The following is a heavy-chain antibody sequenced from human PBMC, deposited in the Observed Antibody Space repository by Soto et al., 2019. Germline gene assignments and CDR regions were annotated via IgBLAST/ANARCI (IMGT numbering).Heavy chain of an antibody. Sequence: SVKVSCKASGGTFSSDAISWVRQAPGQGLEWIGGIIPIFGTANYAQKFQGRVTITADESTSTAYMELSSLRSEDTAVYYCARTNYYDSSGYDYWGQGTLVTVSS. CDR2: IIPIFGTA. J-gene: IGHJ4*02. V-gene: IGHV1-69*13. CDR1: GGTFSSDA. D-gene: IGHD3-22*01. CDR3: ARTNYYDSSGYDY.